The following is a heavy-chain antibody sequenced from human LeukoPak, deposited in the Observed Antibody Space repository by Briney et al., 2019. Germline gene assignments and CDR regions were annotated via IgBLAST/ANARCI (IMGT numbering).Heavy chain of an antibody. D-gene: IGHD6-19*01. CDR2: FHYAGNT. Sequence: PSETLSLTCSVSGDSICSDSSSWGWFRQPPGKGLEWIGSFHYAGNTYYSPSLKGRITISADTSKNQFSLKLSSVTAADTAVYYCARAAVAGGGRDYWGQGTLVTVSS. CDR3: ARAAVAGGGRDY. CDR1: GDSICSDSSS. J-gene: IGHJ4*02. V-gene: IGHV4-39*07.